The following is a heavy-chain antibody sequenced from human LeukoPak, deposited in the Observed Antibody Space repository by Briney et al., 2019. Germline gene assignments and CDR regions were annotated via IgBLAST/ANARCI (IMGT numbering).Heavy chain of an antibody. CDR3: ARTDDYGDFLHY. D-gene: IGHD4-17*01. Sequence: PGGTLRLSCVASGFTFSSYAMHWVRQGPGKGLEWVAVISYDGSNKYYADSVKGRFTISRDNSKNTLYLQMNSLRAEDTAVYYCARTDDYGDFLHYWGQGTLVTVSS. V-gene: IGHV3-30*04. CDR2: ISYDGSNK. J-gene: IGHJ4*02. CDR1: GFTFSSYA.